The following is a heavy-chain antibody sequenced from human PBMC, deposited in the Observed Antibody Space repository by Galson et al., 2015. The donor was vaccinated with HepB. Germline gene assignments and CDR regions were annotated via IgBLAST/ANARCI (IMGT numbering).Heavy chain of an antibody. CDR2: IFSNDEK. CDR3: ARMSSVTTRPYYYYGMDV. V-gene: IGHV2-26*01. Sequence: LTLTCTVSGFSLSNARMGVSWIRQPPGKALEWLAHIFSNDEKSYSTSLKSRLTISKDTSKSQVVLTMTNMDPVDTATYHCARMSSVTTRPYYYYGMDVWGQGTTVTVSS. D-gene: IGHD4-11*01. J-gene: IGHJ6*02. CDR1: GFSLSNARMG.